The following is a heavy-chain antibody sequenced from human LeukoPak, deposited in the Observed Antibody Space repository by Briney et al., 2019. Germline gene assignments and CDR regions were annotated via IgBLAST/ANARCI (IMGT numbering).Heavy chain of an antibody. V-gene: IGHV4-59*01. CDR3: ARDTRSYDSSGYYFFDF. D-gene: IGHD3-22*01. Sequence: PSETLSLTCTVSGASIRSYYWNWLRQPPGKGLECLAYINYSGSTNSNPSLKSRATISMDTSKHHFSLKLSSVTAADTAVYFCARDTRSYDSSGYYFFDFWGQGTLVTVSS. CDR2: INYSGST. J-gene: IGHJ4*02. CDR1: GASIRSYY.